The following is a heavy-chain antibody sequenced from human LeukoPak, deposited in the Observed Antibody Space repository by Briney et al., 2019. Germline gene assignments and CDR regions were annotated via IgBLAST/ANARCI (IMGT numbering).Heavy chain of an antibody. CDR3: SYSGSRGDY. V-gene: IGHV1-46*01. D-gene: IGHD1-26*01. CDR1: GYTFTSYY. CDR2: INPSGGST. J-gene: IGHJ4*02. Sequence: ASVKVSCKASGYTFTSYYMHWVRQAPGQGLEWMGIINPSGGSTSYSQKFQGRVTMTRDTSTSTVYMELSRLRSEDTAVYYCSYSGSRGDYWGQGTLVTVSS.